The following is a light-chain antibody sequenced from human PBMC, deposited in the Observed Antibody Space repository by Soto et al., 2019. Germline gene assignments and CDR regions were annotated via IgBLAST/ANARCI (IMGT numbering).Light chain of an antibody. Sequence: DVVMTQSPLSLSVTPGQPASISCKSSQSLLHITGETFLFWYLXKQGQSPQLXIYEVSTRVSGVPDRFSGSGSGTDFTLEISRVETDDGGIYYCMQSTQLPPTFGQGTRLEIK. CDR1: QSLLHITGETF. J-gene: IGKJ5*01. CDR3: MQSTQLPPT. CDR2: EVS. V-gene: IGKV2D-29*02.